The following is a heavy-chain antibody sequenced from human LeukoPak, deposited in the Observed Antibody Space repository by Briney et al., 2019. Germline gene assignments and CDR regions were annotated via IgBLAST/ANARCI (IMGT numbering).Heavy chain of an antibody. CDR3: AGSTVAGPFDY. V-gene: IGHV4-59*01. CDR1: GGSISSYY. CDR2: IYYSGST. Sequence: SETLSLTCTVSGGSISSYYWSWIQQPPGKGLEWIGYIYYSGSTNYNPSLKSRVTISVDTSKNQFSLKLSSVTAADTAVYYCAGSTVAGPFDYWGQGTLVTVSS. D-gene: IGHD6-19*01. J-gene: IGHJ4*02.